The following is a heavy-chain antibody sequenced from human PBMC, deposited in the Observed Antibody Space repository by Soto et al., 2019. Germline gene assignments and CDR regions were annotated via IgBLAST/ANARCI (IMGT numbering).Heavy chain of an antibody. D-gene: IGHD5-18*01. Sequence: PSETLSLTCTFSGASISRYYWSLIRQSPGKGLEWIGYLYNTGTTSYSPSLKSRVAISLDTSKNQFSLSLSSVTAADTAVYYCARGRGYSYGLDPWGQGTLVTVSS. CDR2: LYNTGTT. CDR3: ARGRGYSYGLDP. V-gene: IGHV4-59*08. J-gene: IGHJ5*02. CDR1: GASISRYY.